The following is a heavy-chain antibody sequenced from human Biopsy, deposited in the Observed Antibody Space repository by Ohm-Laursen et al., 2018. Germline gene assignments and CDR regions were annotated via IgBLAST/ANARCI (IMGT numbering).Heavy chain of an antibody. D-gene: IGHD3-3*01. CDR3: ARLYRLDDYWNDGPPDAFDV. Sequence: SDTLSLTCTVSGGSISSDYWSWIRQSPRKGLEWIGHISDRGTTNYNPSLRGRVTISVDTSKKQFSLKLSSVTAADTAVFFCARLYRLDDYWNDGPPDAFDVWGQGTMVTVSS. CDR1: GGSISSDY. CDR2: ISDRGTT. J-gene: IGHJ3*01. V-gene: IGHV4-59*07.